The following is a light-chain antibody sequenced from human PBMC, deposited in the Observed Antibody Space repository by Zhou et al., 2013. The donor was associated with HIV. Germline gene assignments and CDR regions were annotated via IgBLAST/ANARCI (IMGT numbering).Light chain of an antibody. J-gene: IGLJ1*01. V-gene: IGLV2-18*02. CDR3: SSYSSSSTLYV. Sequence: QSALTQPASVSGSPGQSIAISCTGTSSDVGSYNRVSWYQQSPGTARKSMIYEVSNRPSGVPDRFSGSKSGNTASLTISGLQAEDEADYYCSSYSSSSTLYVFGTGTKVTV. CDR1: SSDVGSYNR. CDR2: EVS.